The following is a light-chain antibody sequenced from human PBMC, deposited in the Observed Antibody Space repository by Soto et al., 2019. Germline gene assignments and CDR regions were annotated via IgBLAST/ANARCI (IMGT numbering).Light chain of an antibody. J-gene: IGKJ2*01. Sequence: DIQMTQSPSTLSASVGDRVTITCRASQSISNWLAWYKQKPGKAPKLLIYKASSLESGVPSRFSGSGSGTQFTLTISSLQPDDFATYYCQQYNNYMYTFGQGTKLEIK. V-gene: IGKV1-5*03. CDR3: QQYNNYMYT. CDR2: KAS. CDR1: QSISNW.